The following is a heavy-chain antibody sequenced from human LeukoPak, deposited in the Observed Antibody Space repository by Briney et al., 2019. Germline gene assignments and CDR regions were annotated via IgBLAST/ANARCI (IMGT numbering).Heavy chain of an antibody. CDR1: GFTLRSYV. Sequence: GGSLRLSCAASGFTLRSYVMHWVRQAPGKGPEWVAVILYDGGNTDYADSVKGRFTISRDDSRNTLYLEMNSLRAEDTAVYYCARDLAYGGKVGVFDYWGQGTLVTVSA. CDR2: ILYDGGNT. CDR3: ARDLAYGGKVGVFDY. V-gene: IGHV3-30*03. J-gene: IGHJ4*02. D-gene: IGHD4-23*01.